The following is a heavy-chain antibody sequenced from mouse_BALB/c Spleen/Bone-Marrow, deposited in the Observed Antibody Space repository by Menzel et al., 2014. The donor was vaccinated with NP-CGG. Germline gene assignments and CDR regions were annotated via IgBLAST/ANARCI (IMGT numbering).Heavy chain of an antibody. CDR2: VDPANGNI. Sequence: VQLQQSGAELVKPGASVKLSCTASGFNIKDTYMHWVKQRPEHGLEWIGRVDPANGNIKYDPKFQGKATITADTSSNTAYLQLSSLTSEDTAVYYCASYRYAWYFDVWGAGTTVTVSS. V-gene: IGHV14-3*02. CDR1: GFNIKDTY. D-gene: IGHD2-14*01. CDR3: ASYRYAWYFDV. J-gene: IGHJ1*01.